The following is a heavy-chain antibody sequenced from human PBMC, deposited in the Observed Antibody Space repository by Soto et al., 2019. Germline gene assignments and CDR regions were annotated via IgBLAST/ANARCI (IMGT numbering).Heavy chain of an antibody. CDR2: IYYSGST. D-gene: IGHD7-27*01. J-gene: IGHJ4*02. Sequence: QLQLQESGPGLVKPSETLSLTCTVSGGSISGSSYYWGWIRQPPGKGLEWIGSIYYSGSTYYNPSLKSRVTISVDTSKDQFSLKLSSVPAADTAVYYCAGRVRNWGYSDCWGQGTLVTVSS. CDR1: GGSISGSSYY. CDR3: AGRVRNWGYSDC. V-gene: IGHV4-39*01.